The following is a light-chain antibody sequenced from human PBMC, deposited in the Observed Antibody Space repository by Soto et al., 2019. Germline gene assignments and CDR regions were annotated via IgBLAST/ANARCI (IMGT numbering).Light chain of an antibody. V-gene: IGLV1-40*01. Sequence: QSVLTQPPSVSGAPGQRVTISCTGSSSNIGAGYDVHWYQQLPGTAPKLLIYGNSNRPSGVPDRFSGSKSGTSASLAITGLQAEDEDDYSCQSYDSSLSGSVFGGGTQLTVL. CDR1: SSNIGAGYD. CDR2: GNS. J-gene: IGLJ7*01. CDR3: QSYDSSLSGSV.